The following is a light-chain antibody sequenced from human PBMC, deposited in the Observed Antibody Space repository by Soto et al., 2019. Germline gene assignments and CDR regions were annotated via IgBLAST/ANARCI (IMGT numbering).Light chain of an antibody. V-gene: IGLV1-40*01. CDR2: DNN. Sequence: QSVLTQPPSVSGAPGQRVTISCTGSSSNIGAGYDVHWYQQLPGTAPKLLIYDNNNRPSGVPDRFSGSKSGTSASLAITGLQTEDEADYYCQSYDSSLSGYWVFGGGTKVTVL. CDR3: QSYDSSLSGYWV. CDR1: SSNIGAGYD. J-gene: IGLJ3*02.